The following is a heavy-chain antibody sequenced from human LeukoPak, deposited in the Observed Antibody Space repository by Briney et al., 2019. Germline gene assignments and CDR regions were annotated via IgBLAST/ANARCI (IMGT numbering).Heavy chain of an antibody. D-gene: IGHD5-12*01. Sequence: SETLSLTCTVSGGSISSYYWGWIRQPPGKGLEWIGSIYYSGSTYYNPSLKSRVTISVDTSKNQFSLKLSSVTAADTAVYYCARDPFYRGSIDYWGQGTLVTVSS. CDR1: GGSISSYY. V-gene: IGHV4-39*07. CDR2: IYYSGST. J-gene: IGHJ4*02. CDR3: ARDPFYRGSIDY.